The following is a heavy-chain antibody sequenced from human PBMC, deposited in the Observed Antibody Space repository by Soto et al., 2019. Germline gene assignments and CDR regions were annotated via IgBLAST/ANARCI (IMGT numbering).Heavy chain of an antibody. V-gene: IGHV3-23*01. CDR1: GFILSSYE. D-gene: IGHD1-7*01. CDR2: ISANGQGI. Sequence: GGSLRLSCAASGFILSSYEVNWVRQAPGKGLEWVSAISANGQGIYYADSVRGRFTISRDNSKNTIFLHMDSLRAEDTAVYYCAKDRNYPRDQFHYWGQGTLVTVSS. J-gene: IGHJ4*02. CDR3: AKDRNYPRDQFHY.